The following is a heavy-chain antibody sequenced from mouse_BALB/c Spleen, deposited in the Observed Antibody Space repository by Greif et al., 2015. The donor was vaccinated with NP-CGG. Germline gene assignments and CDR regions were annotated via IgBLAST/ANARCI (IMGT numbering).Heavy chain of an antibody. Sequence: VMLVESGAELMKPGASVKISCKATGYTFSSYWIEWVKQRPGHGLEWIGEILPGSGGTNYNEKFKGKATFTADTSSNTAYMQLSSLTSEDSAVYYCARESNLCRDYWGQGTSVTVSS. J-gene: IGHJ4*01. D-gene: IGHD2-3*01. CDR3: ARESNLCRDY. CDR2: ILPGSGGT. CDR1: GYTFSSYW. V-gene: IGHV1-9*01.